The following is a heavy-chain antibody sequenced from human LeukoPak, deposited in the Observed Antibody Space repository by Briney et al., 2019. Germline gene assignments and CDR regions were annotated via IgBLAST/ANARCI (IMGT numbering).Heavy chain of an antibody. Sequence: GGSLRLSCAASGFPLSSYSMNWVRQAPGRGLEWVSSISSSSSYIYYADSVKGRFTISRDNAKNSLYLQMNSLRAEDTAVYYCAREQVHYYGSGSYGEDAFDIWGQGTMVTVSS. J-gene: IGHJ3*02. CDR3: AREQVHYYGSGSYGEDAFDI. D-gene: IGHD3-10*01. V-gene: IGHV3-21*01. CDR1: GFPLSSYS. CDR2: ISSSSSYI.